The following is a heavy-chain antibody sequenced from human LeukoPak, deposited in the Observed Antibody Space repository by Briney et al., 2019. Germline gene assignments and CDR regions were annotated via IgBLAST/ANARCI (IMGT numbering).Heavy chain of an antibody. Sequence: EASVKVSCTASGYTFITYGINWVRQAPGQGLEWMGWINPNTGNPMYAQGFTGRFVFSLDTSVSTAYLQISSLKAEDTAVYYCARPSGTIFGVVTPFDYWGQGTLVTVSS. D-gene: IGHD3-3*01. CDR2: INPNTGNP. J-gene: IGHJ4*02. V-gene: IGHV7-4-1*02. CDR1: GYTFITYG. CDR3: ARPSGTIFGVVTPFDY.